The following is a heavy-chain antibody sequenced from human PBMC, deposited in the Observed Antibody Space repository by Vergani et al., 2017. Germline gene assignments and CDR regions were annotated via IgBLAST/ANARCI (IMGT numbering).Heavy chain of an antibody. D-gene: IGHD2-2*01. Sequence: QVQLVESGGGLVKPGGSLRLSCAASGFTFSDYYMSWIRQAPGKGLEWVSYISSSISYTNSADSVKGRFTISRDNAKNSLYLQMNSLRAEDTAVYYCARQASSRKNWFDPWGQGTLVTVSS. CDR3: ARQASSRKNWFDP. CDR2: ISSSISYT. V-gene: IGHV3-11*05. CDR1: GFTFSDYY. J-gene: IGHJ5*02.